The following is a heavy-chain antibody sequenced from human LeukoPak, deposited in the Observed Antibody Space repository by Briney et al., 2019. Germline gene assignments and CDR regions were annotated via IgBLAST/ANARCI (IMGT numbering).Heavy chain of an antibody. CDR3: ARASGWEVVLYASEI. J-gene: IGHJ3*02. D-gene: IGHD1-26*01. V-gene: IGHV1-2*04. CDR2: LNPKSGGT. Sequence: ASVKVSCQASGSTFTAYHIHWVRQAPGQGLEWMGWLNPKSGGTNYAQKFEGWVTMTRDTSMSTVYMELSRLKSDDTAVYYCARASGWEVVLYASEIWGQGTMVTVSS. CDR1: GSTFTAYH.